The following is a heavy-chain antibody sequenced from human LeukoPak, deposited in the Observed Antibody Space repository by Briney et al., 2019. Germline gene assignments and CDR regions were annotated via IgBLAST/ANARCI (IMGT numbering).Heavy chain of an antibody. CDR3: ARSPYSNYPTSDY. J-gene: IGHJ4*02. Sequence: GGSLRLSCAASGFTFTNYAMHWVRQAPGKGLEWLALISSDGRDTYYADSVRGRFTISRDNSKNTLFLQMNSLRAEDTAVYYCARSPYSNYPTSDYWGQGTLLTVSS. CDR2: ISSDGRDT. D-gene: IGHD4-11*01. CDR1: GFTFTNYA. V-gene: IGHV3-30*04.